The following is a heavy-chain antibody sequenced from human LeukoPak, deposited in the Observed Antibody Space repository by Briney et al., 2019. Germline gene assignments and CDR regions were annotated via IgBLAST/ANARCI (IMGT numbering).Heavy chain of an antibody. Sequence: GESLKISCKGSGYSFTSYWIGWVRQMPGKGLEWMGIIYPGDSDTRYSPSFQGQVTISADKSISTAFLRWTSLQASDTAMYYCAIAPPSYDILTGYYGGAFDNWGQGTLVTVSS. CDR2: IYPGDSDT. CDR1: GYSFTSYW. J-gene: IGHJ4*02. V-gene: IGHV5-51*01. CDR3: AIAPPSYDILTGYYGGAFDN. D-gene: IGHD3-9*01.